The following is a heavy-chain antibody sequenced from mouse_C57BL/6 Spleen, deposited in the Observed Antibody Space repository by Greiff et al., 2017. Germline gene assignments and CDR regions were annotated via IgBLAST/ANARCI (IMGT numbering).Heavy chain of an antibody. Sequence: VQLKESGPVLVKPGASVKMSCKASGYTFTDYYMNWVKQSHGKSLEWIGVINPYNGGTSYNQKFKGKATLTVDKSSSTAYMELNSLTSEDSAVYYCARRGGQAWFAYWGQGTLVTVSA. CDR2: INPYNGGT. V-gene: IGHV1-19*01. J-gene: IGHJ3*01. CDR1: GYTFTDYY. D-gene: IGHD1-1*02. CDR3: ARRGGQAWFAY.